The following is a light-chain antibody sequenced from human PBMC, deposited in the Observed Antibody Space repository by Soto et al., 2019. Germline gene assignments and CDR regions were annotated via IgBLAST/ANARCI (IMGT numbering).Light chain of an antibody. V-gene: IGKV3-11*01. J-gene: IGKJ4*01. Sequence: EIVLTQSPATLSLSPGERATLSCRASQSVGTLLNWYQHKPGQAPRLLIYGASNRAAGVPARFSGSGSGTDFNLIISSLEPEDCALYYCEQRANWPPALSFGGLTHVEIK. CDR3: EQRANWPPALS. CDR1: QSVGTL. CDR2: GAS.